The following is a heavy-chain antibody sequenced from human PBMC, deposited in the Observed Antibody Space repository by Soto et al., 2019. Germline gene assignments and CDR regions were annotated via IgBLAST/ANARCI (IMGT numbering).Heavy chain of an antibody. CDR2: IYYSGST. V-gene: IGHV4-39*01. J-gene: IGHJ3*02. CDR3: ARSVPAAIWDMAFDI. D-gene: IGHD2-2*02. Sequence: SETLSLTCTVSGGSISSSRYYWGWIRQPLGKGLEWIGSIYYSGSTYYNPSLKSRVTISVDTSKNQFSLKLSSVTAADTTVYYCARSVPAAIWDMAFDIWGQGTMVTVSS. CDR1: GGSISSSRYY.